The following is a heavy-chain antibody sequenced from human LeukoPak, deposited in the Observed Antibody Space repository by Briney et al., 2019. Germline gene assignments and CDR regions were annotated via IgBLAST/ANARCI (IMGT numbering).Heavy chain of an antibody. CDR3: GRVDGGGGYIFGLDY. CDR2: IWYDGSNK. Sequence: GRSLRLSCAASGFTFSSYGMHWVRQAPGKGLEWVAVIWYDGSNKYYADSVKGRFTISRDNSKNTLYLQMNRLRAEDTAVYYWGRVDGGGGYIFGLDYWGQGTLVTVSS. V-gene: IGHV3-33*01. J-gene: IGHJ4*02. D-gene: IGHD5-18*01. CDR1: GFTFSSYG.